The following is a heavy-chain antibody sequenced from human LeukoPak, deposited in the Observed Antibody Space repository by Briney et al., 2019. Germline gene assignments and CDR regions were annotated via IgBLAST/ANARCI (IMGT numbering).Heavy chain of an antibody. Sequence: GESLKISCKGSGSSFTSYWIGWVRQLPGKGLEWTGIIYPGDSDTRYSPSFQGQVTISADKSISTAYLQWSSLKASDTAMYYCATRSGSYFSALDYWGQGTLVTVSS. CDR2: IYPGDSDT. J-gene: IGHJ4*02. D-gene: IGHD1-26*01. CDR3: ATRSGSYFSALDY. CDR1: GSSFTSYW. V-gene: IGHV5-51*01.